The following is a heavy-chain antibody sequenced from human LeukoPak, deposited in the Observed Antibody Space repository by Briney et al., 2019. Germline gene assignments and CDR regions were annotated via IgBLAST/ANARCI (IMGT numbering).Heavy chain of an antibody. D-gene: IGHD4-11*01. Sequence: GASVKVSCKASGYTFTSYGISWVRQAPGQGLEWMGWISDYNGNTNYAQKLQGRVSMTKETSTSTAYMELRSLRSDDTAVYYCARGHDYRSPDWFDPWGQGTLVTVSP. CDR3: ARGHDYRSPDWFDP. CDR1: GYTFTSYG. V-gene: IGHV1-18*01. CDR2: ISDYNGNT. J-gene: IGHJ5*02.